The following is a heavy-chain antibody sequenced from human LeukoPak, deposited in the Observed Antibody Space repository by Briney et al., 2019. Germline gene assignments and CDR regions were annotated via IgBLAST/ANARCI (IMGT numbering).Heavy chain of an antibody. CDR1: GFPFSDFA. CDR3: AKFEGALLGNYYMDV. CDR2: ISGGGDNT. Sequence: GGPLGLSWAVSGFPFSDFAMSWVGQAPGKGLEWVSTISGGGDNTYFADSVKGRFTISRDNSKNTLFLQMVSLRAEDTAVYYCAKFEGALLGNYYMDVWGKGTTVTVSS. J-gene: IGHJ6*03. V-gene: IGHV3-23*01.